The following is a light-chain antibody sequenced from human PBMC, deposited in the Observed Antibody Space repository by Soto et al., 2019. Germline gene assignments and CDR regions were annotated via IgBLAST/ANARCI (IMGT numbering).Light chain of an antibody. Sequence: QSVLTQPASVSGSPGQSITISCTGTSSDVGGYNYVSWYQQHPGKAPKLMIYDVSNRPSGVSNRFSGSKSGNTASLTISGRQAEDEADYYCSSYTSISTLVVFGGGTKLTVL. V-gene: IGLV2-14*01. CDR1: SSDVGGYNY. J-gene: IGLJ2*01. CDR3: SSYTSISTLVV. CDR2: DVS.